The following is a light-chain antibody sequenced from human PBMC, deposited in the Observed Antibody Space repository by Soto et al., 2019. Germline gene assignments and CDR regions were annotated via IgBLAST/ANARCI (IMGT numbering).Light chain of an antibody. CDR3: QHYNSYSEA. CDR2: KAS. J-gene: IGKJ1*01. Sequence: DIQLTQSPSFLSASVGDRVTITCRASQGISTYLAWYQQKPGKAPKLLIYKASSLKSGVPSRFSGSGSGTEFTLTISSLQPEDFATYYCQHYNSYSEAFGQGTKVDIK. CDR1: QGISTY. V-gene: IGKV1-5*03.